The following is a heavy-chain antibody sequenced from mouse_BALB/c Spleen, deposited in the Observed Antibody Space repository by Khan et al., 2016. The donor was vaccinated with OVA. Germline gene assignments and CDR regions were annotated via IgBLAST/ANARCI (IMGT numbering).Heavy chain of an antibody. CDR3: ARIKKIVATYFDY. J-gene: IGHJ2*01. CDR2: TNPTNGRT. Sequence: QVQLQQSGAELVKAGASVKMSCKASGYTFTSYWMPWVKQRLGQGLEWFAETNPTNGRTYYNEKFKSKATLTVDKSSSTAYMLLSGPTFEDSAVYYCARIKKIVATYFDYWCQGTTLTVSS. D-gene: IGHD1-1*01. V-gene: IGHV1S81*02. CDR1: GYTFTSYW.